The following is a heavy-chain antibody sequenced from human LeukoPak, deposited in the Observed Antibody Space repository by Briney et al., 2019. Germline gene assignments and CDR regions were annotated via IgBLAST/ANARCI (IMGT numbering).Heavy chain of an antibody. D-gene: IGHD2-21*02. J-gene: IGHJ4*02. V-gene: IGHV3-21*01. CDR3: ANNRGGDYDSSFNY. CDR2: ISSSGLYI. Sequence: PGGSLRLSCAASGFTFTTCAMNWVRQAPGKGLEWVSSISSSGLYIYYADSVKGRFTISRDSAKNSLYLQMNSLRAEDTAVFYCANNRGGDYDSSFNYWGQGTLVTVSS. CDR1: GFTFTTCA.